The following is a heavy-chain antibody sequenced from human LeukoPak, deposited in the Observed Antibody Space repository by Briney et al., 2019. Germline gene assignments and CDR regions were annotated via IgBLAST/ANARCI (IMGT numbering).Heavy chain of an antibody. CDR2: IYYSGST. CDR3: ARHRRYYDSSGFGYFQH. J-gene: IGHJ1*01. D-gene: IGHD3-22*01. V-gene: IGHV4-39*01. Sequence: SETLSLTCTVSGGSITSYYWGWIRQPPGKGLEWIGSIYYSGSTYYNPSLKSRVAISVDTSKNQFSLKLSSVTAADTAVYYCARHRRYYDSSGFGYFQHWGQGTLVTVSS. CDR1: GGSITSYY.